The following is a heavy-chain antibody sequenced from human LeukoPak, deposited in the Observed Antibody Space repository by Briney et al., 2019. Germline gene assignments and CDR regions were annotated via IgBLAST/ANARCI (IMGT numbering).Heavy chain of an antibody. V-gene: IGHV1-58*02. CDR3: AVRGGYYDSSGYYYDFDY. CDR2: IVVGSGNT. J-gene: IGHJ4*02. D-gene: IGHD3-22*01. Sequence: SVKVSCKASGLTFTSSAMQWVRQARGQRLEWIGWIVVGSGNTNYAQKFQERVTITRDMSTSTAYMELSSLRSEDTAVYYCAVRGGYYDSSGYYYDFDYWGQGTLVTVSS. CDR1: GLTFTSSA.